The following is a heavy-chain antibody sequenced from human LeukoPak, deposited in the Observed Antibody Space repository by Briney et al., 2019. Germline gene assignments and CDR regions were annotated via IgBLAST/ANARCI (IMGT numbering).Heavy chain of an antibody. V-gene: IGHV1-18*01. CDR1: GYSFTSYG. CDR3: AMTTPLENDYYFDY. J-gene: IGHJ4*02. Sequence: ASVKVSCKASGYSFTSYGFNWVRQAPGQGLEWMGWISAYNGNTNYAQKFQGRVTMTRDTSTSTVYMELSSLRSEDTAVYYCAMTTPLENDYYFDYWGQGALVTVSS. CDR2: ISAYNGNT. D-gene: IGHD4-11*01.